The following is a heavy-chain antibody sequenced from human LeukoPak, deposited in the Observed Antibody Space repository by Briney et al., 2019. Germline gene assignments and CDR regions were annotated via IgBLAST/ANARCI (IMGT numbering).Heavy chain of an antibody. D-gene: IGHD1-26*01. CDR1: GFTFSDYW. CDR2: IKHDGSEK. V-gene: IGHV3-7*01. J-gene: IGHJ4*02. CDR3: ARDEVGTTGYFDY. Sequence: GGSLRLSCAASGFTFSDYWMSWVRQSPGKGLEWVANIKHDGSEKYYVDSVKGRFTISRDNAKNSLYLQMNSLRAEDTAVYYCARDEVGTTGYFDYWGQGTLVTVSS.